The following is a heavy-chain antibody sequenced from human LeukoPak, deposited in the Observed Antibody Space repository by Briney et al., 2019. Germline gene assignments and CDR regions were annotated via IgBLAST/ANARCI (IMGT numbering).Heavy chain of an antibody. Sequence: PGGSLRLSCAVSGFAFSSYGMHWVRQAPGKGREWVAFLRYDGSNKYYADSVKGRFTISRDNSKNTLYLEMNSLRTGDTAVYYCAKGGFSSNWYEDYWGQGTLVTVSS. J-gene: IGHJ4*02. CDR2: LRYDGSNK. D-gene: IGHD6-13*01. V-gene: IGHV3-30*02. CDR1: GFAFSSYG. CDR3: AKGGFSSNWYEDY.